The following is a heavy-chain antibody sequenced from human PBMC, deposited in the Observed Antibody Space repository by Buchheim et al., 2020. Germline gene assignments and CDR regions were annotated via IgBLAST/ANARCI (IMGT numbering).Heavy chain of an antibody. V-gene: IGHV3-48*01. CDR1: GFTFSSYS. CDR3: AREEYCSGGSCYSNYYYGMDV. D-gene: IGHD2-15*01. J-gene: IGHJ6*02. CDR2: ISSSSSTI. Sequence: EVQLVESGGGLVQPGGSLRLSCAASGFTFSSYSMNWVRQAPGKGLEWVSYISSSSSTIYYADSVKGRFTISRDNAKNSLYLQMNSLRAEDTAVYYCAREEYCSGGSCYSNYYYGMDVWGQGTT.